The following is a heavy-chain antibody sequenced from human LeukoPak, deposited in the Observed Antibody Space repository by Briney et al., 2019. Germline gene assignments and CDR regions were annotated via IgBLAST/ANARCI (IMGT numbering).Heavy chain of an antibody. D-gene: IGHD6-13*01. V-gene: IGHV3-23*01. CDR3: AKDLGANWGSSWSRASRAWGGQFDY. CDR1: GFTFSSYA. Sequence: GGSLRLSCAASGFTFSSYAMSWVRQAPGKGLEWVSAISGSGGSTYYADSVKGRFTISRDNSKNTLYLQMNSLRAEDTAVYYCAKDLGANWGSSWSRASRAWGGQFDYWGQGTLVTVSS. J-gene: IGHJ4*02. CDR2: ISGSGGST.